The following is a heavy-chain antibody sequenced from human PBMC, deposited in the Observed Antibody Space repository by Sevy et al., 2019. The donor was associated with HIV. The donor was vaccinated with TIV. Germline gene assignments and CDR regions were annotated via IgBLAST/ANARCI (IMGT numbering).Heavy chain of an antibody. J-gene: IGHJ4*02. D-gene: IGHD5-12*01. CDR2: IYYSGST. CDR1: GGSISSSSYY. CDR3: ARLGVRMATGWDY. V-gene: IGHV4-39*01. Sequence: SETLSLTCTVSGGSISSSSYYWGWIRQPPGKGLEWIGSIYYSGSTYYNPSLKSRVTISVDTSKNQFSLKLSSVTAVDTAVYYCARLGVRMATGWDYWGQGTLVTVSS.